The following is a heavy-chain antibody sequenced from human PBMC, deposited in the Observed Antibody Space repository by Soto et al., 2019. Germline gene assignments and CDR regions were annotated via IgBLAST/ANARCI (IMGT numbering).Heavy chain of an antibody. V-gene: IGHV3-48*03. CDR1: GFTFSSYE. CDR2: ITSTGSTR. D-gene: IGHD2-8*02. Sequence: GGSLRLSCAASGFTFSSYEMNWVRQAPGKGLEWVSDITSTGSTRYYADSVKGRFTISRDNAKNSLYLQMNSLRAEDTAVYYCARGYCTSSACHWNFDYWGQGTLVTVSS. J-gene: IGHJ4*02. CDR3: ARGYCTSSACHWNFDY.